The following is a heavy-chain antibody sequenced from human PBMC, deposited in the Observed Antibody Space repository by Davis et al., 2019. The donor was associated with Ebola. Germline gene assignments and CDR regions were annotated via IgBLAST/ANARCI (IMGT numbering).Heavy chain of an antibody. D-gene: IGHD3-3*01. CDR2: ISSSSSTI. CDR1: GFIFSPYS. CDR3: ACTIFGVVSSFDH. Sequence: GESLKISCAVSGFIFSPYSMIWVRQAPGKGLEWVSFISSSSSTIYYADSVKGRFTISRDNARNSLYLQMNSLRDEDTAVYYCACTIFGVVSSFDHWGQGTLVTVSS. J-gene: IGHJ4*02. V-gene: IGHV3-48*02.